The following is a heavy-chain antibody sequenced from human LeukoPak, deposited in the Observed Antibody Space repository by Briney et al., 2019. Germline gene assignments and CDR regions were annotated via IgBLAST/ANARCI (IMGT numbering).Heavy chain of an antibody. J-gene: IGHJ4*02. Sequence: PGGSLRLSCAASGFTFSSYAMNWVRQAPGKGLEWVSVISGSGDNTYYADSVKGRFTISRDNSKNTLYLQMNSLRAEDTAGYYCMGDYCTSTSCSTTFWGQGTLVTVSS. D-gene: IGHD2-2*02. CDR1: GFTFSSYA. CDR2: ISGSGDNT. CDR3: MGDYCTSTSCSTTF. V-gene: IGHV3-23*01.